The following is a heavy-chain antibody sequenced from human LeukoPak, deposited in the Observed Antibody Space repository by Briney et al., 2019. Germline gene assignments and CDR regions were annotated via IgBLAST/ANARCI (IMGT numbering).Heavy chain of an antibody. CDR3: AKVVSRYCGGGTCYFDY. CDR2: IIGSVGST. CDR1: GFAFSTYG. D-gene: IGHD2-15*01. V-gene: IGHV3-23*01. Sequence: GALRLSCVASGFAFSTYGMSWVRPARGKGMEWVSAIIGSVGSTYYSDSVKGRFTISRDNSKNTLYLQMNSLRAEDTAVYYCAKVVSRYCGGGTCYFDYWGQGTLVTVSS. J-gene: IGHJ4*02.